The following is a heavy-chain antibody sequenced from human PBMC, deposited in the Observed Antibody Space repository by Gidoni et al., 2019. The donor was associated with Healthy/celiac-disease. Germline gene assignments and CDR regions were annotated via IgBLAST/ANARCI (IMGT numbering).Heavy chain of an antibody. CDR1: GYTFTSYA. D-gene: IGHD6-13*01. CDR2: INTNTGNP. J-gene: IGHJ4*02. CDR3: ARVGGPTGYSSSWYTDY. V-gene: IGHV7-4-1*02. Sequence: QVQLVQSGSELKKPGASVTVSCKASGYTFTSYAMNWVRQATGQGLEWMGWINTNTGNPTYAQGFTGRFVFSLDTSVSTAYLQISSLKAEDTAVYYCARVGGPTGYSSSWYTDYWGQGTLVTVSS.